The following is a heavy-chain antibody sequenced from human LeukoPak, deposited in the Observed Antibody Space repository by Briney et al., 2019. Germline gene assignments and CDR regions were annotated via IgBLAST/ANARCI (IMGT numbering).Heavy chain of an antibody. D-gene: IGHD2-2*01. Sequence: SETLSLTCAVYGGSFSGYYWSWIRQPPGKGLEWIGEINHSGSTNYNPSLKSRVTISVDTSKNQFSLKLSSVTAADTAVYYCARAPYCSSTSCLRYYYYMDVWGKGTTVTVSS. J-gene: IGHJ6*03. V-gene: IGHV4-34*01. CDR2: INHSGST. CDR1: GGSFSGYY. CDR3: ARAPYCSSTSCLRYYYYMDV.